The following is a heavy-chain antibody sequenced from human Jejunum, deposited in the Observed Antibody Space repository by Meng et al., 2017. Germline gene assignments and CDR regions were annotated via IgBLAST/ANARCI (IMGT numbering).Heavy chain of an antibody. D-gene: IGHD3-10*01. CDR1: GDRFTSFG. CDR2: ISTYNGQT. CDR3: ARDGVSYTMVRGPTY. Sequence: QVQLIQSGAEGKKPGASLKVSCKAPGDRFTSFGITWGRQAPGQGLEWMGWISTYNGQTNLAQKFQDRVTMTTDTSTTTVYMELRSLRSDDTAVYYCARDGVSYTMVRGPTYWGQGTLVTVSS. V-gene: IGHV1-18*01. J-gene: IGHJ4*02.